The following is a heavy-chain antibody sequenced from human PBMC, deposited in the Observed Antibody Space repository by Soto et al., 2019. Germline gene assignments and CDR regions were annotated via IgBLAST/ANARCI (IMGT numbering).Heavy chain of an antibody. CDR3: ARGWGRIFDY. D-gene: IGHD7-27*01. Sequence: QVQLQQWGAGLLKPSETLSLTCAVYGGSFSGYYWNWIRQPPGKGLEWIGEINHSGSTNYNPSLTSRVTISVDTSKHPFSLKLSSVTAADTAVYYCARGWGRIFDYWGQGTLVTVSS. J-gene: IGHJ4*02. V-gene: IGHV4-34*01. CDR2: INHSGST. CDR1: GGSFSGYY.